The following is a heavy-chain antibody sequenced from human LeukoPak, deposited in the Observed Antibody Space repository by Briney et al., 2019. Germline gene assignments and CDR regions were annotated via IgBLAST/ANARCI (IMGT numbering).Heavy chain of an antibody. CDR2: ISHDGSDQ. D-gene: IGHD6-6*01. CDR1: GFTFSTYG. J-gene: IGHJ4*02. V-gene: IGHV3-30*18. CDR3: AKEGAAKTAARLDC. Sequence: PGGSLRLSCAASGFTFSTYGMHWVRQAPGKGLEWVAVISHDGSDQYYADSVRGRFTISRDNSKNTLSLQMNSLRTEDTALYYCAKEGAAKTAARLDCWGQGTLVTVSS.